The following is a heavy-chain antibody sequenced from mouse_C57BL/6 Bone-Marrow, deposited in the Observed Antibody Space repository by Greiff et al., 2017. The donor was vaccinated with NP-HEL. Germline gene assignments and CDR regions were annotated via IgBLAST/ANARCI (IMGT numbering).Heavy chain of an antibody. CDR2: IYPRSGNT. J-gene: IGHJ4*01. CDR3: AKLARYYGNYDYYAMDY. V-gene: IGHV1-81*01. Sequence: LQESGAELARPGASVKLSCKASGYTFTSYGISWVKQRTGQGLEWIGEIYPRSGNTYYNEKFKGKATLTADKSSSTAYMELRSLTSEDSAVYFCAKLARYYGNYDYYAMDYWGQGTSVTVSS. D-gene: IGHD2-1*01. CDR1: GYTFTSYG.